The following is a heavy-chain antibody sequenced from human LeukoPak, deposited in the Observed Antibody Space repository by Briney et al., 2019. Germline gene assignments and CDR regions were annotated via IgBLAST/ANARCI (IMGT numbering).Heavy chain of an antibody. D-gene: IGHD1-14*01. V-gene: IGHV4-59*08. CDR3: ARLSGSSTVAEY. CDR2: IYSSGST. J-gene: IGHJ4*02. CDR1: GGSISNYF. Sequence: PSETLSLTCTVSGGSISNYFWLWIRQPPGKGLEWIGYIYSSGSTTYNPSLKSRVVISVDMSKNQFSLKLNSVTAADTAVYYCARLSGSSTVAEYWGQGTLVTVSS.